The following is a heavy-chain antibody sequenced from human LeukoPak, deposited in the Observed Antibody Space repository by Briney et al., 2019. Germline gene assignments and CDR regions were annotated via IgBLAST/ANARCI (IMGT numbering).Heavy chain of an antibody. CDR2: IYNSGTT. J-gene: IGHJ4*02. CDR3: ARTAGWSYGFDY. Sequence: SETLSLTCTVSGGSISTGGYYWTWIRQHPGKGLEWIGYIYNSGTTYYNPSLESRVTISGDTSKNQFSLKLNSVTAADTAVYYCARTAGWSYGFDYWGQGALVTVSS. D-gene: IGHD5-18*01. CDR1: GGSISTGGYY. V-gene: IGHV4-31*03.